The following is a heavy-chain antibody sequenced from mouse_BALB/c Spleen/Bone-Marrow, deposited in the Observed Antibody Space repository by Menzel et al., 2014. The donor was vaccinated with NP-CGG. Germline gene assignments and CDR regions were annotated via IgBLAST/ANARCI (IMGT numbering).Heavy chain of an antibody. CDR1: ELTYSSYA. J-gene: IGHJ4*01. CDR3: GRGDGSMDY. Sequence: EVQLVESGGDLVKPGGSLKLSCAASELTYSSYAMSWVRQTPDKRLEWVATISGGDAYTYYPDSVKGRFTISRDSAKNILYLQMSSLKSEDTAMYYCGRGDGSMDYWGQGTSVTVSS. D-gene: IGHD3-3*01. V-gene: IGHV5-6*01. CDR2: ISGGDAYT.